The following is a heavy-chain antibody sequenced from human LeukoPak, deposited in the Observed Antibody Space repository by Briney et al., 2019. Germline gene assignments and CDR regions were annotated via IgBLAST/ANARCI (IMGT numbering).Heavy chain of an antibody. CDR1: GFIFSDFY. D-gene: IGHD1-26*01. V-gene: IGHV3-7*01. J-gene: IGHJ6*02. Sequence: GGSLRLSCEASGFIFSDFYMTWVRQAPGTGLEWVATINQDGSAKYYVDSVKGRFTMSRDNAKNSVYLQMDSLRAEETALYYCARSVGASNNYFYYGMDVWGQGTTVTVSS. CDR3: ARSVGASNNYFYYGMDV. CDR2: INQDGSAK.